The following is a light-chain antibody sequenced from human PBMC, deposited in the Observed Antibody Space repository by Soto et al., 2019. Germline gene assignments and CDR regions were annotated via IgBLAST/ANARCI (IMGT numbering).Light chain of an antibody. V-gene: IGKV3-15*01. CDR2: GAS. J-gene: IGKJ2*01. Sequence: EIVLTQSPATLSVSPGERATLSCRASQSVSSNLAWYQQKPGQTPRLLIYGASTRASGIPARFSGSGSGTEFTLTICSLQSEDFAVYYCQQYHKWPPYTFGQGTKVDIK. CDR3: QQYHKWPPYT. CDR1: QSVSSN.